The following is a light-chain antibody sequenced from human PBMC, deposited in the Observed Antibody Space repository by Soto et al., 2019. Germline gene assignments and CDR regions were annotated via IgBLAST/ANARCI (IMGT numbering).Light chain of an antibody. CDR1: QSISSW. J-gene: IGKJ1*01. V-gene: IGKV1-5*01. CDR3: QQYNILGT. CDR2: DAS. Sequence: DIQMTQSPSTLSASVGDRVTITCRASQSISSWLAWYQPKPGKAPKLLIYDASSLESVVPSRFSGSGSGTEFTLTISSLQPDDFPTYYCQQYNILGTFCQGTKVEIK.